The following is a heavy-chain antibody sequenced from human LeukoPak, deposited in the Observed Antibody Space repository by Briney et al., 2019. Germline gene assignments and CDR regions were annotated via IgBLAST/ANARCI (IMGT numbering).Heavy chain of an antibody. CDR2: INSDGSST. J-gene: IGHJ4*02. CDR1: GFTFSSYW. Sequence: GGSLRLSGAASGFTFSSYWMHWVRQAPGKGLVWVSRINSDGSSTSYAASVKGRFTISRDNAKNTLYLQMNSLRAEDTAVYYCASWGLTYYYDSSGYYIWGQGTLVTVSS. D-gene: IGHD3-22*01. CDR3: ASWGLTYYYDSSGYYI. V-gene: IGHV3-74*01.